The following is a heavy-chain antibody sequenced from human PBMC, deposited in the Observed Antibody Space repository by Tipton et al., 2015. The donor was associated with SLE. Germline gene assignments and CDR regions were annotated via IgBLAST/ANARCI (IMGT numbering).Heavy chain of an antibody. CDR1: GGSFSGYY. V-gene: IGHV4-34*01. J-gene: IGHJ4*02. D-gene: IGHD2-21*02. Sequence: TLSLTCAVYGGSFSGYYWSWIRQPPGKGLEWIGEINHSGSTNYNPSLKSRVTISVDTSKNQFSLKLSSVTASDSAMYYCARQPEGYCGGDRCFHNDYWGQGSLVTVSS. CDR2: INHSGST. CDR3: ARQPEGYCGGDRCFHNDY.